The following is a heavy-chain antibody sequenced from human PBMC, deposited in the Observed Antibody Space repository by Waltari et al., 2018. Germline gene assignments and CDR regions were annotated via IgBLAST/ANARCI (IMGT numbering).Heavy chain of an antibody. J-gene: IGHJ4*02. CDR2: ISSSGSTI. Sequence: EVQLVESGGGLVQPGGSLRLSCAASGFTFSSYEMNWVRKAPGKGLEWVSYISSSGSTIYYADSLKGRFTISRDNAKNSLYLQMNSLRAEDTAVYYCANGGYSMYSDYWGQGTLVTVSS. D-gene: IGHD5-12*01. CDR3: ANGGYSMYSDY. CDR1: GFTFSSYE. V-gene: IGHV3-48*03.